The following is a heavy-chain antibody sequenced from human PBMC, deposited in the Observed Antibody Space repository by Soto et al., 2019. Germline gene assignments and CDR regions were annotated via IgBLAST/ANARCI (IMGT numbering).Heavy chain of an antibody. Sequence: SETLSLTCAVYGGSFSGYYWSWIRQPPGKGLEWIGEINHSGSTNYNPSLKSRVTISVDTSKNQFSLKLSSVTAADTAVYYCARVAHCSGGSCYSEMDYYYGMDVWGQGTTVTVSS. CDR3: ARVAHCSGGSCYSEMDYYYGMDV. V-gene: IGHV4-34*01. D-gene: IGHD2-15*01. J-gene: IGHJ6*02. CDR1: GGSFSGYY. CDR2: INHSGST.